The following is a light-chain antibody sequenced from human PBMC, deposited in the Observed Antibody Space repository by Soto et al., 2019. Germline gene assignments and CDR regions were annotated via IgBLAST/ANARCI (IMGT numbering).Light chain of an antibody. CDR1: QSISGW. V-gene: IGKV1-5*01. CDR2: DAS. J-gene: IGKJ2*01. Sequence: DIQMTQSPSTLSASVGDRVTITCRASQSISGWLAWYQQKPGKAPNLLISDASSLESGVPSRFSGSGSGTEFTLTISGLQPDDFATYSCQQYSSYSSFGQGTKLEIK. CDR3: QQYSSYSS.